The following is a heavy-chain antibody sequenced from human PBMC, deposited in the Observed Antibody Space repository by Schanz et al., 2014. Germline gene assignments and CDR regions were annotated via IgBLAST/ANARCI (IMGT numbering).Heavy chain of an antibody. CDR1: GYTFTDYG. D-gene: IGHD3-10*01. Sequence: QVQVVQSGAEVKKPGASVKVSCKASGYTFTDYGVIWVRQAPGQGLEWMGKIIPVLNIATYARRFQGRVSITADTSTNTAYMELSSLTSEDTAVHYCARGRGFYDYWGQGTLVTVSS. V-gene: IGHV1-69*04. J-gene: IGHJ4*02. CDR3: ARGRGFYDY. CDR2: IIPVLNIA.